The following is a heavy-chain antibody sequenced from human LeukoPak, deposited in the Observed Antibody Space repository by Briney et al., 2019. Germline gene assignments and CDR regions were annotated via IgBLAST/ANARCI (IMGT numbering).Heavy chain of an antibody. CDR2: IHYSGST. CDR1: GGSISSGGYY. D-gene: IGHD4-23*01. CDR3: ARDFINTVVTPRALGY. V-gene: IGHV4-31*03. Sequence: SQTLSLTCTVSGGSISSGGYYWSWIRQHPGKGLEWIGYIHYSGSTYYNPSLKSRVTISVDTSKNQFSLKLSSVTAADTAVYYCARDFINTVVTPRALGYWGQGTLVTVSS. J-gene: IGHJ4*02.